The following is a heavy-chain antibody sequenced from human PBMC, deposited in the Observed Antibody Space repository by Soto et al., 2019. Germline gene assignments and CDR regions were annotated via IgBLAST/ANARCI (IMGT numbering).Heavy chain of an antibody. Sequence: SETLSLTCTVSGVSVSTGGYCWSWIRQHPGKGLEWIGNIYYSGSTYYSPSLKSRVTISLDTSKNQFSLKLSSVTAAGTAVYYCARDPYIVATRRDVYYYYGMDAWGQGTTVTVSS. CDR1: GVSVSTGGYC. J-gene: IGHJ6*02. CDR2: IYYSGST. CDR3: ARDPYIVATRRDVYYYYGMDA. V-gene: IGHV4-31*03. D-gene: IGHD5-12*01.